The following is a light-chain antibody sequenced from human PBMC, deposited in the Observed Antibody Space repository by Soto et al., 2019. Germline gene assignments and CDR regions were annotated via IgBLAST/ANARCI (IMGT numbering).Light chain of an antibody. V-gene: IGKV3-15*01. CDR1: QTVRNN. CDR2: GTS. Sequence: PGEIATLSCRASQTVRNNYLAWYQQKPGQAPRLLIYGTSTRATGVPARFSGSGSGTEFTLTISNLQSEDFAVYYCQQYNDWPPLTFGGGTKVDIK. CDR3: QQYNDWPPLT. J-gene: IGKJ4*01.